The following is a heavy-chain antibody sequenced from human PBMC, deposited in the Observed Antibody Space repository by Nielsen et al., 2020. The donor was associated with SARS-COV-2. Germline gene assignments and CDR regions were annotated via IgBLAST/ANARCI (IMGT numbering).Heavy chain of an antibody. CDR1: GYSISSGYY. Sequence: GSLRLSCTVSGYSISSGYYWSWIRQPPGKGLEWIGEINHSGSTNYNPSLKSRVTISVDTSKNQFSLKLSSVTAADTAVYYCARGRDGYNRNYYYGMDVWGQGTTVTVSS. CDR3: ARGRDGYNRNYYYGMDV. V-gene: IGHV4-38-2*02. D-gene: IGHD5-24*01. CDR2: INHSGST. J-gene: IGHJ6*02.